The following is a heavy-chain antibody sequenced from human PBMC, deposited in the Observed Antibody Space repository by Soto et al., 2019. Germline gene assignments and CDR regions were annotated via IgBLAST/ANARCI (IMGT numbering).Heavy chain of an antibody. CDR3: ARAQYYYESSGYYRRHDAFDS. CDR1: GFTLSSYE. Sequence: GSLRISCAASGFTLSSYEMNWVRQAPGKGLELVSYISSSGSTIYYADSVKGRFTISRDNAKNSLYLQMKSLRAEDTAVYYCARAQYYYESSGYYRRHDAFDSWGQGTMVTVSS. V-gene: IGHV3-48*03. D-gene: IGHD3-22*01. J-gene: IGHJ3*02. CDR2: ISSSGSTI.